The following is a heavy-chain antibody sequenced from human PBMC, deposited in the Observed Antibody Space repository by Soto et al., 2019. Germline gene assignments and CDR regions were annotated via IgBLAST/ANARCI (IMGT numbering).Heavy chain of an antibody. CDR2: IYFSGST. CDR1: GVSISNTSYY. CDR3: ARHGSY. V-gene: IGHV4-39*01. J-gene: IGHJ4*02. Sequence: QLQLQESGPGLVKPSETLSLTCSVSGVSISNTSYYWGWIRQPPGKGLEWVGTIYFSGSTFYNPSLKSRVNISIDTSKNQFSLRLSSVTAADTAVYYCARHGSYWGQGTLVTVSS.